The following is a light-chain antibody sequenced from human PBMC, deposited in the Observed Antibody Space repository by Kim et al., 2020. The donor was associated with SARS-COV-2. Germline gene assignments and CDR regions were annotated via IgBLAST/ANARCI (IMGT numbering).Light chain of an antibody. CDR1: SSDVGSYNL. Sequence: PGQSITISCTGTSSDVGSYNLVSWYQQHPGKAPKLMIYEGSKRPSGVSNRFSGSKSGNTASLTISGLQAEDEADYYCCSYAGSNWVFGGGTQLTV. V-gene: IGLV2-23*01. CDR2: EGS. CDR3: CSYAGSNWV. J-gene: IGLJ3*02.